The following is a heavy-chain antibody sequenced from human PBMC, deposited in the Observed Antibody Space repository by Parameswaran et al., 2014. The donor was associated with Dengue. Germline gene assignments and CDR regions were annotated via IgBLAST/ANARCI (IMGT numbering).Heavy chain of an antibody. Sequence: RWIRQPPGKGLEWIGEINHSGSTNYNPSLKSRVTISVDTSKNQFSLKLSSVTAADTAVYYCARGLGEPPYYYYYMDVWGKGTTVTVSS. D-gene: IGHD3-16*01. J-gene: IGHJ6*03. V-gene: IGHV4-34*01. CDR2: INHSGST. CDR3: ARGLGEPPYYYYYMDV.